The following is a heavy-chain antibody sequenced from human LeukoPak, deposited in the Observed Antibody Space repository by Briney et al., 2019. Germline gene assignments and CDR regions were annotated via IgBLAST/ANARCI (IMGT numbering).Heavy chain of an antibody. CDR3: ARDSSGSFVYYYYYYMDV. D-gene: IGHD1-26*01. V-gene: IGHV3-21*01. Sequence: KPGGSLRLSCAASGFTFSSYSMNWVRQAPGKGLEWVSSISSSSSYIYYADSVKGRFTISRDNAKNSLYLQMNSLRAEDTAVYYCARDSSGSFVYYYYYYMDVWGKGTTVTVSS. J-gene: IGHJ6*03. CDR2: ISSSSSYI. CDR1: GFTFSSYS.